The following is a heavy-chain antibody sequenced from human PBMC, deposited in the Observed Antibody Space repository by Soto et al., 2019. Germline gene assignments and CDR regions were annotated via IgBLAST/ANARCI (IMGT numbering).Heavy chain of an antibody. V-gene: IGHV4-59*08. CDR3: ARTNVGYCSSTSCREKYYYYYMDV. CDR1: GGSPSSYD. D-gene: IGHD2-2*01. CDR2: FYYSGST. J-gene: IGHJ6*03. Sequence: SEALSLTCTGSGGSPSSYDWSWIRQPPGKGLEWIGYFYYSGSTNYNPSLKSRVTISVDTSKNQFSLKLSSVTAADTAVYYCARTNVGYCSSTSCREKYYYYYMDVWGKGTTVTVSS.